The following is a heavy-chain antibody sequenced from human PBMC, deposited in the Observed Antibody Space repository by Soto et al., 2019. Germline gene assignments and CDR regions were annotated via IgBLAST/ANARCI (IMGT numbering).Heavy chain of an antibody. CDR3: ARSQLQLGELSR. D-gene: IGHD3-16*02. CDR1: GGSISTGSYS. V-gene: IGHV4-39*01. CDR2: LSYNGGT. Sequence: PSETLSLTCTVSGGSISTGSYSWGWIRQPPGKGLEWIGSLSYNGGTYFRPSLNSRVTISVDTSKNQFSLNLNSVTAADTAMYDCARSQLQLGELSRWGQGTRVTVSS. J-gene: IGHJ4*02.